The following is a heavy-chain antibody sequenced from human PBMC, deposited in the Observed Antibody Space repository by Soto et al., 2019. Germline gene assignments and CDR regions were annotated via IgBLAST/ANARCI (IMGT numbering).Heavy chain of an antibody. CDR2: INPCDSDT. CDR1: GYSFTSYW. D-gene: IGHD3-9*01. CDR3: SRLAAHQIILSGYYSY. Sequence: PGDSLKISCKGPGYSFTSYWIGWVRQMPGKALALMGIINPCDSDTRYSPSFQGQVTISADKSISTAYLQWSSLKASDTAMYYCSRLAAHQIILSGYYSYWGQTPLLTVCS. V-gene: IGHV5-51*01. J-gene: IGHJ4*02.